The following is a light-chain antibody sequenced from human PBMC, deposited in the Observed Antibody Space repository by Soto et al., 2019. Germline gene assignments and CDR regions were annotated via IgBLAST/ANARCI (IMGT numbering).Light chain of an antibody. Sequence: EIGMTQSPANLSVSPGERATLSCRASQSVSSNLAWYQQKPGQGPRLLIYGASTRSTSIPARFSGSGSGTEFTITINSLQSEDFAVYYCQQYNKWPPYTFGQGTKLEIK. CDR2: GAS. CDR1: QSVSSN. V-gene: IGKV3-15*01. J-gene: IGKJ2*01. CDR3: QQYNKWPPYT.